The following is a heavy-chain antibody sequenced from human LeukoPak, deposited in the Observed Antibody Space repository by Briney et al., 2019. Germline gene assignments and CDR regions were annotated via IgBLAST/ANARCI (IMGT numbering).Heavy chain of an antibody. D-gene: IGHD5-24*01. Sequence: SETLSLTCAVSGGSISSSNWWSWVRQPPGKGLEWIGEIYHSGSTNYNPSLKSRVTISVDTSKNQFSLKLSSVTAADTAVYYCARRWLHRKGFDYWGQGTLVTVSS. CDR1: GGSISSSNW. CDR3: ARRWLHRKGFDY. CDR2: IYHSGST. J-gene: IGHJ4*02. V-gene: IGHV4-4*02.